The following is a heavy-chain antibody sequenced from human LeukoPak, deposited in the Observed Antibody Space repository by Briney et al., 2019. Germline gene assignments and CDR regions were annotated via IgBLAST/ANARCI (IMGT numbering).Heavy chain of an antibody. V-gene: IGHV3-7*03. CDR3: ARDPGSGYEEHFDY. D-gene: IGHD5-12*01. CDR1: GFTFSTYW. CDR2: INPDGSTE. J-gene: IGHJ4*02. Sequence: GGSLRLSCAASGFTFSTYWMSWVRQAPGKGLEWVASINPDGSTEHYVDSVKGRFTISRDNAKDSLYLQMNSLRAEDTAVYYCARDPGSGYEEHFDYWGQGTLVTVSS.